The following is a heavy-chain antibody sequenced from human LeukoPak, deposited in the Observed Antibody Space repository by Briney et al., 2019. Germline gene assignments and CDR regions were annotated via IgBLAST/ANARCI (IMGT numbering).Heavy chain of an antibody. CDR2: IYMSGTT. D-gene: IGHD3-22*01. CDR3: ARWGYYDSSGFFDY. Sequence: SETLSLTCTVSGGSISTGGYYWSWIRLPAGKRLEWIGRIYMSGTTNYNPSLESRATFSIDTSKNQFSLKLTSVTAADTAVYYCARWGYYDSSGFFDYWGQGTLVTVSS. J-gene: IGHJ4*02. V-gene: IGHV4-61*02. CDR1: GGSISTGGYY.